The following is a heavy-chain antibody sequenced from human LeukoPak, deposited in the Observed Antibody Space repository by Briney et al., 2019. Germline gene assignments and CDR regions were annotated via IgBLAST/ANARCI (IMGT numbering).Heavy chain of an antibody. Sequence: ASVKVSFKASGYTFTGYYIHWVRQAPGQGLEWMGWINPNSGGTNYAQKFQGRVTVTRDTSISTAYMELSRLRSDDTAVYYCARVQWSGYFQGLFDYWGQGTLVTVSS. D-gene: IGHD1-26*01. J-gene: IGHJ4*02. V-gene: IGHV1-2*02. CDR2: INPNSGGT. CDR1: GYTFTGYY. CDR3: ARVQWSGYFQGLFDY.